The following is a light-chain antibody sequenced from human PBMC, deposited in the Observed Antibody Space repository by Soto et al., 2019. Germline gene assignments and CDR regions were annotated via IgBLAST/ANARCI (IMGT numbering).Light chain of an antibody. CDR2: DAS. CDR3: QPYNNWPLT. CDR1: QSVNSY. V-gene: IGKV3-11*01. Sequence: EIVLTQSPATLSLSPWERATLSCRASQSVNSYLAWYQQKPGQAPRLLIFDASNRAAGIPARFSGSRSGAEFTLTINSLQSEDFAVYYCQPYNNWPLTFGGGTKVDIK. J-gene: IGKJ4*01.